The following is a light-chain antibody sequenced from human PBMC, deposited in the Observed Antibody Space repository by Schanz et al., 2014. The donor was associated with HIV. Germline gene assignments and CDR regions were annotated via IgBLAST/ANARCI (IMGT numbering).Light chain of an antibody. CDR1: QSISSN. Sequence: EIVMTQSPATLSVSPGERATLSCRASQSISSNLAWYQQKPGQAPRLLIFGASTRATGIPASFSGSGSGAEFTLSISSLQSEDVAVYYCQQYNNWPWTFGQGTKVEIK. V-gene: IGKV3-15*01. CDR2: GAS. J-gene: IGKJ1*01. CDR3: QQYNNWPWT.